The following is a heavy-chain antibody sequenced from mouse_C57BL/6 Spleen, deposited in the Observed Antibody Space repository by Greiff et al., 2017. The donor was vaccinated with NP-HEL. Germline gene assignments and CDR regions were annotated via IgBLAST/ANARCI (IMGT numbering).Heavy chain of an antibody. CDR2: ISSGSSTI. CDR3: ARRLGQAFDY. D-gene: IGHD3-2*02. CDR1: GFTFSDYG. V-gene: IGHV5-17*01. J-gene: IGHJ2*01. Sequence: EVKLMESGGGLVKPGGSLKLSCAASGFTFSDYGMHWVRQAPEKGLEWVAYISSGSSTIYYADKVKGRFTISRDNAKNTLFLQMTSLMSEDTAKYYCARRLGQAFDYWGQGTTLTVSS.